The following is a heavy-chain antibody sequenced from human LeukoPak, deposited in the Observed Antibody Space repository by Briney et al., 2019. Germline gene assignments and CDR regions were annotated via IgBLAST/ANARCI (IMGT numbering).Heavy chain of an antibody. Sequence: GASVKVSCKVSGYTLTELSMHWVRQAPGKGLEWMGGLDPEDGETIYAQNFQGRVTMTEDTSTDTAYMELSNLRSEDTAVYYCAGGSSGWYAAYFDYWGQGTPVTVSS. CDR1: GYTLTELS. D-gene: IGHD6-19*01. CDR2: LDPEDGET. CDR3: AGGSSGWYAAYFDY. J-gene: IGHJ4*02. V-gene: IGHV1-24*01.